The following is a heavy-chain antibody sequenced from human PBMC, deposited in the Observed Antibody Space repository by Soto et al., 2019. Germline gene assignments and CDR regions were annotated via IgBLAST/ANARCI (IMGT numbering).Heavy chain of an antibody. CDR1: GGSVTSDEDY. CDR3: ATERGSTYGYFDH. J-gene: IGHJ4*02. Sequence: PSETLSLTCTVSGGSVTSDEDYWTWIRQSPGKGLEWIGYISNSGSTGYNPSLKTRLSMSVDRSKNQFTLRLTSVTAADTAVYFCATERGSTYGYFDHWGQGTQVTVS. CDR2: ISNSGST. D-gene: IGHD3-10*01. V-gene: IGHV4-30-4*01.